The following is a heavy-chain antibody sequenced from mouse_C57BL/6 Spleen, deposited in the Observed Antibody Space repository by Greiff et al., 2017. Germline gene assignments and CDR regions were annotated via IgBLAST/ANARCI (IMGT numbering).Heavy chain of an antibody. CDR1: GFSLTSYG. Sequence: VKLVESGPGLVQPSQSLSITCTVSGFSLTSYGVHWVRQPPGKGLEWLGVIWSGGSTDYNAAFISRLSISKDNSKSQVFFKMNSLQADDTAIYYCARKATTGYYFDYWGQGTTLTVSS. V-gene: IGHV2-4*01. J-gene: IGHJ2*01. CDR2: IWSGGST. D-gene: IGHD1-2*01. CDR3: ARKATTGYYFDY.